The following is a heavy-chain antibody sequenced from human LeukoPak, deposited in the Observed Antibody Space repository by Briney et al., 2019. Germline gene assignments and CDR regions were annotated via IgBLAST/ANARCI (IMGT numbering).Heavy chain of an antibody. J-gene: IGHJ5*02. CDR1: GGSFSGYY. V-gene: IGHV4-34*01. CDR2: INHSGST. CDR3: GTYIVGAPQA. Sequence: SETLSLTCAVYGGSFSGYYWSWIRQPPGKGLEWIGEINHSGSTNYNPSLKSRVTIPVDTSKNQFSLKLSSVTAADTAVYYCGTYIVGAPQAWGQGTLVNGSS. D-gene: IGHD1-26*01.